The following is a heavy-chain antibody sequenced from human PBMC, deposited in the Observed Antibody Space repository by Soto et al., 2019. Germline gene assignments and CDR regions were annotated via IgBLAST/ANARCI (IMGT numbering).Heavy chain of an antibody. CDR2: IYYSGST. V-gene: IGHV4-31*03. D-gene: IGHD3-16*01. CDR1: GGSISSGGYY. J-gene: IGHJ5*02. CDR3: ARVGGINWFDP. Sequence: QVQLQESGPGLVKPSQTLSLTCTVSGGSISSGGYYWSWIRQHPGKGLEWIGYIYYSGSTYYNPSLKSRVTISVDTSKTQLPLKLSSVTAADTAVYYCARVGGINWFDPWGQGTLVTVSS.